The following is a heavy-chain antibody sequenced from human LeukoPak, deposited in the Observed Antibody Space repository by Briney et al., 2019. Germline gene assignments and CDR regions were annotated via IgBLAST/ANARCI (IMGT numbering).Heavy chain of an antibody. Sequence: KPSETLSLTCAVYGGSFSGYYWSWLRQPPGKGLEWIGEINHSGSTNYNPSLKRRVTISVDTSKNQFSLKLSSVTAADTAVYYCARISPITIFGVVIGYYFDYWGQGTLVTVSS. CDR1: GGSFSGYY. CDR2: INHSGST. J-gene: IGHJ4*02. CDR3: ARISPITIFGVVIGYYFDY. V-gene: IGHV4-34*01. D-gene: IGHD3-3*01.